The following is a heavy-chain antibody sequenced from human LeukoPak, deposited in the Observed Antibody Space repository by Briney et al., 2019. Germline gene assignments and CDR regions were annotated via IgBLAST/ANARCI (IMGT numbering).Heavy chain of an antibody. CDR1: GFTFSSYS. V-gene: IGHV3-21*01. CDR2: ISSSSSYI. Sequence: GGSLRLSCAASGFTFSSYSMNWVRQAPGKGLEWVSSISSSSSYIYYADSVKGRFTISRDNAKNSLYLQMNSLRAEDTAVYYCARDARYYDSSGYSDYWGRGTLVTVSS. D-gene: IGHD3-22*01. CDR3: ARDARYYDSSGYSDY. J-gene: IGHJ4*02.